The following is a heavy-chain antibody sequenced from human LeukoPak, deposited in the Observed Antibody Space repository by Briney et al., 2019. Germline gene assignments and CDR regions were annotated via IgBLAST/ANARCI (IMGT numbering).Heavy chain of an antibody. CDR2: IYYSGST. V-gene: IGHV4-59*12. CDR1: GGSISTYC. Sequence: PSETLSLTCTVSGGSISTYCWSWIRQPPGKGLEWIGYIYYSGSTNYNPSLKSRVTISVDTSKNQFSLKLSSVTAADTAVYYCARTNQKLRYFDWLYGDAFDIWGQGTMVTVSS. J-gene: IGHJ3*02. CDR3: ARTNQKLRYFDWLYGDAFDI. D-gene: IGHD3-9*01.